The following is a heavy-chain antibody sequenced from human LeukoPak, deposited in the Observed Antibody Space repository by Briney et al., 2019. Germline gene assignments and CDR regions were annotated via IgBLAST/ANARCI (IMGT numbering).Heavy chain of an antibody. V-gene: IGHV1-69*13. CDR1: GGTFSSYA. Sequence: SVKVSCKTSGGTFSSYAISWVRQAPGQGLEWMGGIIPIFGTANYAQKFQGTVMITADESTSTAYMELSSLRSEDTAVYYCARGLLNMVRGAPYYFDYWGQGTLVSVSS. D-gene: IGHD3-10*01. CDR2: IIPIFGTA. CDR3: ARGLLNMVRGAPYYFDY. J-gene: IGHJ4*02.